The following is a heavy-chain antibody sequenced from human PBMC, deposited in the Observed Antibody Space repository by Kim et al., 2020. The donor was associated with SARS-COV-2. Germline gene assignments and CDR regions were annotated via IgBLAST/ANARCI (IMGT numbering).Heavy chain of an antibody. J-gene: IGHJ4*02. Sequence: SFQGQVTISADKSISTAYLQWSSLKASDTAMYYCARVLGYCSGCSCYFDYWGQGTLVTVSS. CDR3: ARVLGYCSGCSCYFDY. V-gene: IGHV5-51*01. D-gene: IGHD2-15*01.